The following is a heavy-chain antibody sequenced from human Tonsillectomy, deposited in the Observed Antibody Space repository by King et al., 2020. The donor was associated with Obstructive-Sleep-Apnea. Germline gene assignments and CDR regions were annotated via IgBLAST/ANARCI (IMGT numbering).Heavy chain of an antibody. CDR3: ICVQRSSSDPTGYYYYLAV. D-gene: IGHD1-1*01. CDR1: GFDFNYAW. Sequence: VQLVESGGGLVKPGGSLRLSCAASGFDFNYAWMNWVRQAPGKGLEWVGRIKNKAGGETPEYTGSVKGRFTISRDDSKNKVYLQMNSLITEDTGVYFCICVQRSSSDPTGYYYYLAVWGQGTTVTVAS. CDR2: IKNKAGGETP. J-gene: IGHJ6*02. V-gene: IGHV3-15*01.